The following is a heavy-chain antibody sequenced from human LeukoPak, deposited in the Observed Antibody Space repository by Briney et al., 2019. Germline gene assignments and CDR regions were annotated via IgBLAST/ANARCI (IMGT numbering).Heavy chain of an antibody. CDR2: INHSGSS. Sequence: SETLSLTCAVYGGSFSGYYWSWIRQPPGKGLEWIGEINHSGSSNYNPSLKSRITMSVDTSKNQFSLNLSSVTAADTSVYYCARASIVGAKRTRSGTFDLWGQGTMVTVSS. CDR3: ARASIVGAKRTRSGTFDL. J-gene: IGHJ3*01. D-gene: IGHD1-26*01. V-gene: IGHV4-34*01. CDR1: GGSFSGYY.